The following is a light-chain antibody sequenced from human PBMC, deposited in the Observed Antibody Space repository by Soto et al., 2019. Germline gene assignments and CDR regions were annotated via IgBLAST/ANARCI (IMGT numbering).Light chain of an antibody. Sequence: QSALTQPASLSGSPGQSITISCTGTSSDIGAYDYVSWFQQHPGKAPKLMISEVNNRPSGVPDRFSGSKSGNTASLTISGLQAEDEADYYCCSYAGGYTHAVFGGGTKLTVL. CDR1: SSDIGAYDY. J-gene: IGLJ2*01. CDR2: EVN. CDR3: CSYAGGYTHAV. V-gene: IGLV2-14*01.